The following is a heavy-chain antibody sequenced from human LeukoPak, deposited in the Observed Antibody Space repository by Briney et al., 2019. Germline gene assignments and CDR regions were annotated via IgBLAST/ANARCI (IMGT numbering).Heavy chain of an antibody. Sequence: SLRLSCAASGFTFSSYGMHWVRQAPGKGLEWVAVISYDGSNKYYADSVKGRFTISRDNPKNTLNLQMNSLRAEDTAVYYCAKGKLWFGELLLSMDVWGQGTTVTVSS. CDR1: GFTFSSYG. J-gene: IGHJ6*02. CDR2: ISYDGSNK. CDR3: AKGKLWFGELLLSMDV. V-gene: IGHV3-30*18. D-gene: IGHD3-10*01.